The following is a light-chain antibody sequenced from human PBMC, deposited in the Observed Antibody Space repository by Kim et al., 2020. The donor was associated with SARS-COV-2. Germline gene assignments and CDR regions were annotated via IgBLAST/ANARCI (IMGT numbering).Light chain of an antibody. J-gene: IGLJ1*01. CDR2: DSS. Sequence: GQSITISCTGTSSDVGGYNSVSWYQQHPGKAPKLMIYDSSGRASGVANRFSGSQSGNTASLTISGLRAEDEADYYCSSHTTSSTYVFGSGTRVTVL. CDR1: SSDVGGYNS. V-gene: IGLV2-14*03. CDR3: SSHTTSSTYV.